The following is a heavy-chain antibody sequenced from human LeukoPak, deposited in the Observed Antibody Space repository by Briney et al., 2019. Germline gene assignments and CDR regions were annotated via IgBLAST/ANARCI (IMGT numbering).Heavy chain of an antibody. J-gene: IGHJ6*02. CDR3: ARETLHMGNGMDV. CDR1: GFNFGGFE. V-gene: IGHV3-48*03. D-gene: IGHD2-21*01. CDR2: ISPTSTSI. Sequence: GGSLRLSCSGSGFNFGGFEMNWVRQAPGKGPEWVSYISPTSTSIFYANSVKGRFTISRDNGKNSLYLQMNDLRVEDTAVYYCARETLHMGNGMDVWGQGTTVTVS.